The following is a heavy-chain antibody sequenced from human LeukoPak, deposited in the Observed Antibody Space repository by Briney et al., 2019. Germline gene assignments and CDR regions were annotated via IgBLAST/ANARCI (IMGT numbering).Heavy chain of an antibody. D-gene: IGHD3-16*02. V-gene: IGHV1-18*03. Sequence: ASVKVSCKASGYTFTSYGISWVRQAPGQGLEWMGWISAYNGNTNYAQKLQGRVTMTTDTSTSTAYMELRSLRSEDMAVYYCARDRGDYDYVWGTYRYGYFDYWGQGTLVTVSS. CDR3: ARDRGDYDYVWGTYRYGYFDY. CDR1: GYTFTSYG. J-gene: IGHJ4*02. CDR2: ISAYNGNT.